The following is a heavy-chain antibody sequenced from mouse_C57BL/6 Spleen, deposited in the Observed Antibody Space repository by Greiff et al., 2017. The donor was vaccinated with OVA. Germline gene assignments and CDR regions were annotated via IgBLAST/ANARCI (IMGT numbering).Heavy chain of an antibody. J-gene: IGHJ3*01. CDR3: TRGGWFDY. Sequence: VQLQQPGAELVKPGASVKMSCKASGYTFTSYWITWVKQRPGQGLEWIGDIYPGSGSTNYNEKFKSKATLTLDTSSSTAYMQLSSLTSADSAVYYCTRGGWFDYWGQGTLVTVSA. V-gene: IGHV1-55*01. CDR1: GYTFTSYW. D-gene: IGHD1-1*02. CDR2: IYPGSGST.